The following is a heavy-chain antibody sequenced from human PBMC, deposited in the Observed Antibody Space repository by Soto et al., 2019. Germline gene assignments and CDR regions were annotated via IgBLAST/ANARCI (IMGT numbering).Heavy chain of an antibody. D-gene: IGHD6-6*01. J-gene: IGHJ6*03. Sequence: QVQLVQSGAEVKKPGASVKVSCKASGYTFTSYYMHWVRQAPGQGLEWMGIINPSGGSTSYAQKFQGRVTMTRDTATSTGYMELSSLRSEDTAVYYCARDFIGGSRAARSPAGDYYYYMDVWGKGTTVTVSS. CDR2: INPSGGST. CDR1: GYTFTSYY. V-gene: IGHV1-46*03. CDR3: ARDFIGGSRAARSPAGDYYYYMDV.